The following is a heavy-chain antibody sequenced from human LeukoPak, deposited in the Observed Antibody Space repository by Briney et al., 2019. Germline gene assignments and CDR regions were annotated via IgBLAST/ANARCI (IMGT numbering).Heavy chain of an antibody. D-gene: IGHD2-15*01. J-gene: IGHJ6*03. Sequence: PSETLSLTCTVSGGSISSYYWSWIRQPPGKGLEWIGYIYYSGSTNYNPSLMSRVTISVDTTKNQFSLKLSSVTAADTAVYYCARADCSGGSCYSGIRDYMDVWGKGTTVIVSS. CDR3: ARADCSGGSCYSGIRDYMDV. CDR2: IYYSGST. CDR1: GGSISSYY. V-gene: IGHV4-59*01.